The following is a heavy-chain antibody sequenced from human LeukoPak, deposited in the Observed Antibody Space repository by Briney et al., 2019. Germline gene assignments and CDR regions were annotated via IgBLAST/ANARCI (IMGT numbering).Heavy chain of an antibody. CDR1: GFTFSSYG. CDR2: ISYDGSNK. J-gene: IGHJ4*02. CDR3: AKDTVGLLASDY. D-gene: IGHD4-17*01. V-gene: IGHV3-30*18. Sequence: PGGSLRLSCAASGFTFSSYGMHWGRQAPGKGLEWVAVISYDGSNKYYADSVKGRFTISRDNSKNTLYLQMNSLRAEDTAVYYCAKDTVGLLASDYWGQGTLVTVSS.